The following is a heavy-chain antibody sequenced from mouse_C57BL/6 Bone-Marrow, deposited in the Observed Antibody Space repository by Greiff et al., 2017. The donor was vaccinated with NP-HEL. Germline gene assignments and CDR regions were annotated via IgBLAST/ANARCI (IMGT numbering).Heavy chain of an antibody. V-gene: IGHV1-50*01. CDR1: GYTFTSYW. CDR3: ESGGYFFEF. J-gene: IGHJ2*01. CDR2: IDPSDSYT. Sequence: QVHVKQPGAELVKPGASVKLSCKASGYTFTSYWMPWVKQRPGQGLEWIGEIDPSDSYTNYNQKFKGKVTLTVDTSSSTAYMQLSRLTSEASAGYYCESGGYFFEFWGKGTTLTVAS.